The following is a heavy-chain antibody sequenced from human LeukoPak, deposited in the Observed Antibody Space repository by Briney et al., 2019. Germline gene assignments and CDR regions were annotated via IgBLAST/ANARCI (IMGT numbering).Heavy chain of an antibody. V-gene: IGHV3-11*01. CDR2: ISSSGSTI. J-gene: IGHJ5*02. CDR1: GFTFSDYY. CDR3: ARDERAANWFDP. D-gene: IGHD6-13*01. Sequence: GGSLRLSCAASGFTFSDYYMSWIRQAPGEGLEWVSYISSSGSTIYYADSVKGRFTISRDNAKNSLYLQMNSLRAEDTAVYYCARDERAANWFDPWGQGTLVTVSS.